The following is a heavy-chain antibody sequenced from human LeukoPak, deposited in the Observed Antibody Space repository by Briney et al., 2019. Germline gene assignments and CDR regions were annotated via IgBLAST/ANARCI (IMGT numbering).Heavy chain of an antibody. D-gene: IGHD3-10*01. Sequence: GGSLRLSCAASGFTFSDYYMHWVRQAPGKGLLWISHINGDGSRTGYADSVKGRFTISRDNAKNILYLQMNSLRVEDTAVYYCSRGTYPYSSDNWGQGALVTVSS. CDR3: SRGTYPYSSDN. J-gene: IGHJ4*02. CDR1: GFTFSDYY. V-gene: IGHV3-74*01. CDR2: INGDGSRT.